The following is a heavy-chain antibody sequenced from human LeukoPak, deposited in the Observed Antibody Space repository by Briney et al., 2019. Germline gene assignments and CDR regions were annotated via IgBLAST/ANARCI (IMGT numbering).Heavy chain of an antibody. J-gene: IGHJ4*02. CDR3: ARFAVHRRIAVDGQFGLDY. CDR1: GYTFTSYG. Sequence: ASVKVSCKASGYTFTSYGISWVRQAPGQGLEWMGWISAYNGNTHYAQKLQGGVTMTTDTSTSTVYMELSSLRSEDTAVYYCARFAVHRRIAVDGQFGLDYWGQGTLVTVSS. CDR2: ISAYNGNT. V-gene: IGHV1-18*01. D-gene: IGHD6-19*01.